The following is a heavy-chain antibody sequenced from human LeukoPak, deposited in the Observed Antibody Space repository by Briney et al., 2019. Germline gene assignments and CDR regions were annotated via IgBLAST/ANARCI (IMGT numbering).Heavy chain of an antibody. V-gene: IGHV1-69*05. CDR1: GGTFSSYA. CDR2: IIPIFGTA. D-gene: IGHD6-19*01. J-gene: IGHJ4*02. Sequence: SVKVSCKASGGTFSSYAISWVRQAPGQGLEWMGGIIPIFGTANYAQKLQGRVTMTTDTSTSTAYMELRSLRSDDTAVYYCARAYSSGWYYYFDYWGQGTLVTVSS. CDR3: ARAYSSGWYYYFDY.